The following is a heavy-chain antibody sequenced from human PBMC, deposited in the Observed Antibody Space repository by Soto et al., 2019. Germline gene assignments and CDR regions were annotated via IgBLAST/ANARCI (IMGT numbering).Heavy chain of an antibody. CDR2: IHYSAST. D-gene: IGHD2-2*01. CDR1: SCSFSSDSYY. CDR3: ARVGCSSTSCYQVYYYYGMDV. J-gene: IGHJ6*02. V-gene: IGHV4-61*03. Sequence: PHSLCCIVPSCSFSSDSYYWSWVRQPPWKVLGWFRYIHYSASTNYNHSLKSRVTISVDTSKKHFSRKLSSATAADTAVYYCARVGCSSTSCYQVYYYYGMDVWGQGTTVTVSS.